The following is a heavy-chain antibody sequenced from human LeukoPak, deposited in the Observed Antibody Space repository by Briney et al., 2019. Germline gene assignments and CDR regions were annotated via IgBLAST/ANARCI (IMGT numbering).Heavy chain of an antibody. CDR2: IYYSGST. CDR3: ARDPGKYYDILTGYYYYYYYGMDV. J-gene: IGHJ6*04. CDR1: GGSVSSGSYY. V-gene: IGHV4-61*01. Sequence: SETLSLTCTVSGGSVSSGSYYWSWIRQPPVKGLEWIGYIYYSGSTNYNPSLKSRVTISVDTSKNQFSLKLSSVTAADTAVYYCARDPGKYYDILTGYYYYYYYGMDVWGKGTTVTVSS. D-gene: IGHD3-9*01.